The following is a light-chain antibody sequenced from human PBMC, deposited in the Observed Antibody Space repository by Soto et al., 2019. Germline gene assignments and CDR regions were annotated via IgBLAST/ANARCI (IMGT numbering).Light chain of an antibody. CDR1: QSVRNDH. CDR3: QQYGTTPWT. CDR2: RAV. J-gene: IGKJ1*01. V-gene: IGKV3-20*01. Sequence: EIVLTQSPGTLSLSPGERATLSCRASQSVRNDHVAWYQQKTGQAPRLLISRAVTRAIGIPDRFSGSGSGTGFPLTISSLEPEDFALYYCQQYGTTPWTFGQGTKV.